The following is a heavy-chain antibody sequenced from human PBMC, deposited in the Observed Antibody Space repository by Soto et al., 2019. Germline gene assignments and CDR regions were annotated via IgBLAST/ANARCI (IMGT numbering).Heavy chain of an antibody. CDR3: AHNSRDCSSTSCYPRSFDY. V-gene: IGHV2-5*02. Sequence: SGPTLVNPTQTLTLTCTFSGFSLSTSGVGVGWIRQPPGKAMEWLALIYWDDDKRYSPSLKSRLTITKDTSKNQVVLTMTNMDPVDTATYYCAHNSRDCSSTSCYPRSFDYWGQGTLVTVSS. CDR2: IYWDDDK. D-gene: IGHD2-2*01. CDR1: GFSLSTSGVG. J-gene: IGHJ4*02.